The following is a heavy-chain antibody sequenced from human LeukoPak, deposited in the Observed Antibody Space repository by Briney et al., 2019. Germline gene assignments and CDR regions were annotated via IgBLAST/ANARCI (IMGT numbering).Heavy chain of an antibody. CDR1: GGTFSSYA. CDR2: IIPIFGTA. J-gene: IGHJ1*01. Sequence: SVKVSCXASGGTFSSYAISWVRQAPGQGLEWMGGIIPIFGTANYAQKFQGRVTITADESTSTAYMELSSLRSEDTAVYYCARDSSSIAAAGVFQHWGQGTLVTVSS. CDR3: ARDSSSIAAAGVFQH. V-gene: IGHV1-69*01. D-gene: IGHD6-13*01.